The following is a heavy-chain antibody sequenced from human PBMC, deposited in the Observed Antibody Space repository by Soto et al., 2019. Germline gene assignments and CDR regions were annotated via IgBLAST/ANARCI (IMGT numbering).Heavy chain of an antibody. CDR3: ARDPSQIRMLWGWFEP. CDR2: IWYDGSNK. J-gene: IGHJ5*02. Sequence: SLRLSCAASGFTFSSYGMHWVRQAPGKGLEWVAVIWYDGSNKYYADSVKGRFTISRDNSKNTLYLQMNSLRAEDTAVYYCARDPSQIRMLWGWFEPWGQGTLVTV. V-gene: IGHV3-33*01. CDR1: GFTFSSYG. D-gene: IGHD7-27*01.